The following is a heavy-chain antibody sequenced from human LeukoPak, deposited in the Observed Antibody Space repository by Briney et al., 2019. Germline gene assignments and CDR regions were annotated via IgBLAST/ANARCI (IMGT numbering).Heavy chain of an antibody. D-gene: IGHD3-22*01. J-gene: IGHJ6*02. V-gene: IGHV1-18*01. CDR1: GYTFISYG. CDR2: ISAYNGNT. CDR3: ARDPPYYDSSGYSTYYYYGMDV. Sequence: ASVKVSCKASGYTFISYGISWVRQAPGQGLEWMGWISAYNGNTNYAQKLQGRVTVTTDTSTSTAYMELRSLRSDDTAVYYCARDPPYYDSSGYSTYYYYGMDVWGQGTTVTVSS.